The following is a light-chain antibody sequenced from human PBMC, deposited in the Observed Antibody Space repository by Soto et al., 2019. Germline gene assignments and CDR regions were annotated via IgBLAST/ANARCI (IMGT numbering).Light chain of an antibody. CDR3: QQRFSWPPT. J-gene: IGKJ4*01. Sequence: EIGMTQSPATLSLSPEDRATLSCRASQSVSRYLAWYQQKPGQAPRLLIHDTSTRATGVPDTFSGSGSGTEFTLTISSLEPEDSAMYYCQQRFSWPPTFGGGTHVEIK. CDR1: QSVSRY. CDR2: DTS. V-gene: IGKV3-11*01.